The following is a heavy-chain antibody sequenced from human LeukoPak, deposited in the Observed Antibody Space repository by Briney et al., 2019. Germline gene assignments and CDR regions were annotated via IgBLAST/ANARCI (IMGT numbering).Heavy chain of an antibody. Sequence: SDTLSLTCDVSGYSIRSDNWWGWIRQPPGKGLEWIGYVYYSGSIYSNPSLKSRVTMSVDASRNQFSLKLTSVTPEDTAVYYCARKRSRITYFDDWGQGTEVPVSS. CDR3: ARKRSRITYFDD. CDR2: VYYSGSI. J-gene: IGHJ4*02. CDR1: GYSIRSDNW. V-gene: IGHV4-28*05. D-gene: IGHD2-2*01.